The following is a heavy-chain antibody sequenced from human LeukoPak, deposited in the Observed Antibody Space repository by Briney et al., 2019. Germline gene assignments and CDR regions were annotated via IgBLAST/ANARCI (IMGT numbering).Heavy chain of an antibody. J-gene: IGHJ3*02. CDR1: AFTFSNYW. Sequence: PGGSLRLSCAASAFTFSNYWMGWVRQAPGKGLEWVANINQDGSEKYYVDSVKGRFTISRDNAKNSLCLQMNSLRPEDTAVYYCATSYRAAFDIWGQGTMGSYRAGVDNWGQGAMVTVSS. D-gene: IGHD3-9*01. V-gene: IGHV3-7*01. CDR2: INQDGSEK. CDR3: ATSYRAAFDIWGQGTMGSYRAGVDN.